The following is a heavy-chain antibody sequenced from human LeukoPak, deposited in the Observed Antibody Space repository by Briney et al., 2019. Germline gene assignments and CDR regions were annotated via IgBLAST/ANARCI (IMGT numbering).Heavy chain of an antibody. D-gene: IGHD4-17*01. Sequence: PGGSLRLSCAASGFTFSSYAMSWVRQAPGKGLEWVSAISGSGGSTYYADSVKGRFTISRDNSKNTLYLQMNSLRAEDTAVYYCAKDLPQSVTTPLSRYYYYYYGMDVWGQGTTVTVSS. CDR2: ISGSGGST. CDR3: AKDLPQSVTTPLSRYYYYYYGMDV. J-gene: IGHJ6*02. CDR1: GFTFSSYA. V-gene: IGHV3-23*01.